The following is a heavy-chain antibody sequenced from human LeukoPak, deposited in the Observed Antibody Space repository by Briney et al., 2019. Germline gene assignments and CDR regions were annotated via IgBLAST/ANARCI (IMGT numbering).Heavy chain of an antibody. Sequence: PSGTLSLTCAVSGGSISSSNWWSWVRQPPGKGLEWIGEIYHSGSTNYNPSLKSRVTISVDTSKNQFSLKLSSVTAADTAVYYCARGLNRNDYGDYGYWGQGTLVTVSS. CDR2: IYHSGST. V-gene: IGHV4-4*02. CDR1: GGSISSSNW. J-gene: IGHJ4*02. D-gene: IGHD4-17*01. CDR3: ARGLNRNDYGDYGY.